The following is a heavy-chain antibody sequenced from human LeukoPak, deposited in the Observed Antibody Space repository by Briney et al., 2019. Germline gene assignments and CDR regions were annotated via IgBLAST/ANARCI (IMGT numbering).Heavy chain of an antibody. J-gene: IGHJ4*02. CDR2: IYYSGNT. CDR3: ARVFGYQLYYFDY. V-gene: IGHV4-59*01. Sequence: KPSETLSLTCTVSPVSISSYYWSWIRQPPGKGLEWIGYIYYSGNTNYNPSLKSRVTISADTSKSQFSLKLSSVTAADTAVYYCARVFGYQLYYFDYWGQGTLVTVSS. D-gene: IGHD2-2*01. CDR1: PVSISSYY.